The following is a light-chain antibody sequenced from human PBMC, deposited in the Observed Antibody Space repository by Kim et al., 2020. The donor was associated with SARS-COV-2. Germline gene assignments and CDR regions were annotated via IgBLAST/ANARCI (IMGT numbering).Light chain of an antibody. Sequence: SVTISCTGTSSDVGGYNYVSCYHQHPGKAPILMIYDVSKRPSGVPDRFSGSKSCNTVSLTISGLQSEDEAVYYCCSYAGTYTYDFGTGTKVTVL. J-gene: IGLJ1*01. V-gene: IGLV2-11*01. CDR1: SSDVGGYNY. CDR3: CSYAGTYTYD. CDR2: DVS.